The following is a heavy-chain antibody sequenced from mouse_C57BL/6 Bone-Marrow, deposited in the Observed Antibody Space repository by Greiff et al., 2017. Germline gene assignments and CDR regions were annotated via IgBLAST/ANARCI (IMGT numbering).Heavy chain of an antibody. Sequence: VQLQQPGAELVRPGSSVKLSCKASCYTFTSYWMHWVKQRPIQGLEWIGNIDPSDSETHYNQKFKDKATLTVDKSSSTAHMQLSRLTSADSAVYYCARGGAYWGQGTLVTVSA. J-gene: IGHJ3*01. V-gene: IGHV1-52*01. CDR1: CYTFTSYW. CDR2: IDPSDSET. CDR3: ARGGAY.